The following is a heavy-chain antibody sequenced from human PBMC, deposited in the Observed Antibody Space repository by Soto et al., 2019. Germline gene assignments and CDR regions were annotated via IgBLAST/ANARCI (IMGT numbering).Heavy chain of an antibody. J-gene: IGHJ5*02. D-gene: IGHD1-26*01. CDR1: GYRLTSYW. Sequence: GESLKISCKGSGYRLTSYWIGWVRQMPGKGLEWMGIIYPGDSDTRYSPSFQGQVTISADKSISTAYLQWSSLNASDTAMYYCTRNRAKFATWGQGTPVTVSS. V-gene: IGHV5-51*01. CDR3: TRNRAKFAT. CDR2: IYPGDSDT.